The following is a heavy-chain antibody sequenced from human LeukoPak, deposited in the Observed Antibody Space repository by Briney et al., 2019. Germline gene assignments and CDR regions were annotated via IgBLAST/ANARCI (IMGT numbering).Heavy chain of an antibody. CDR1: GYTFTGYY. V-gene: IGHV1-2*02. CDR3: ARESYCSSTSCSTWAFDP. J-gene: IGHJ5*02. D-gene: IGHD2-2*01. Sequence: ASVTVSCKASGYTFTGYYMHWVRQAPGQGLEWMGWINPNSGGTNYEQKFQGRVTMTRDTSISTAYMELSRLRSDDTAVYYCARESYCSSTSCSTWAFDPWGQGTLVTVSS. CDR2: INPNSGGT.